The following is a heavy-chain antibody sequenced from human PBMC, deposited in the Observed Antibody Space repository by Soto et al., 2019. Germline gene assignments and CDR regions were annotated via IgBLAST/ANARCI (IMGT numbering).Heavy chain of an antibody. CDR2: ISANGQGI. D-gene: IGHD1-7*01. J-gene: IGHJ4*02. CDR1: GFTFSSYS. CDR3: AKDRNYPRDQFHN. Sequence: GGSLRLSCAASGFTFSSYSMSWVRQAPGKGLEWVSAISANGQGIYYADSVKGRFIISRDSSKNTVFLHMDSLTAEDTAVYYCAKDRNYPRDQFHNWGQGTLVTVSS. V-gene: IGHV3-23*01.